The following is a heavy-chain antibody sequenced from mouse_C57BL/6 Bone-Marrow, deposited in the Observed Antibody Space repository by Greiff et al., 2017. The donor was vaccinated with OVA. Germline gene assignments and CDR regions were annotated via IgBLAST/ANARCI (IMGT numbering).Heavy chain of an antibody. V-gene: IGHV1-74*01. CDR3: AIGIYDGYYVRYFDV. J-gene: IGHJ1*03. CDR1: GYTFTSYW. CDR2: IHPSDSDT. D-gene: IGHD2-3*01. Sequence: QVQLQQPGAELVKPGASVKVSCKASGYTFTSYWMHWVKQRPGQGLEWIGRIHPSDSDTNYNQKFKGKATVTVDNSSSTAYMQISSLTSEDSAVYYCAIGIYDGYYVRYFDVWGTGTTVTVSS.